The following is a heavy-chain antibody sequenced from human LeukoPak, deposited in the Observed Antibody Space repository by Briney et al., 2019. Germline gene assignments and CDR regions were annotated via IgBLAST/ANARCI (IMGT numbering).Heavy chain of an antibody. Sequence: GESLKISCKGSGYSFTSYWIGWVRRMPGKGLEWMGIIYPGDSDTRYSPSFQGQVTISADKSISTAYLQWSSLKASDTAMYYCARPNYDSSGSTLDAFDIWGQGTMVTVSS. V-gene: IGHV5-51*01. D-gene: IGHD3-22*01. CDR1: GYSFTSYW. J-gene: IGHJ3*02. CDR2: IYPGDSDT. CDR3: ARPNYDSSGSTLDAFDI.